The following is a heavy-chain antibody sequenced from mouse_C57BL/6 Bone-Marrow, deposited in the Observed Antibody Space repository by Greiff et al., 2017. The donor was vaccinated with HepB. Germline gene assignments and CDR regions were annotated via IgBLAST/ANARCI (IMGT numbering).Heavy chain of an antibody. CDR2: IDPSDSET. Sequence: QVQLQQPGAELVRPGSSVKLSCKASGYTFTSYWMHWVKQRPIQGLEWIGNIDPSDSETHYNQKFKDKATLTVDKYSSTAYMQLSSLTSEDSAVYYCAREGPRALWFAYWGQGSLVTVSA. V-gene: IGHV1-52*01. J-gene: IGHJ3*01. CDR1: GYTFTSYW. D-gene: IGHD3-3*01. CDR3: AREGPRALWFAY.